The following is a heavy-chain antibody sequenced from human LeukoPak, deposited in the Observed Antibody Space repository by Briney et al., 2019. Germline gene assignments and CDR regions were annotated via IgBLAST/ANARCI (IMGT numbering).Heavy chain of an antibody. D-gene: IGHD6-13*01. Sequence: GGSLRLSCAASGFTFRSYAMSWVRQAPGKGLEWVSTISGSGDGIYYADSVKGRFAISRDNSKNTLYLQMNRLRDGDTAVYYCARGSSSNSNFYMDVWGKGNTVTVSS. CDR2: ISGSGDGI. V-gene: IGHV3-23*01. CDR3: ARGSSSNSNFYMDV. CDR1: GFTFRSYA. J-gene: IGHJ6*03.